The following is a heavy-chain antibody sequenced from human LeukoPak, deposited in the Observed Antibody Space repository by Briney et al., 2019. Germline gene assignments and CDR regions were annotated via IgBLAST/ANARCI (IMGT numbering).Heavy chain of an antibody. CDR3: ARDLGYCTNGACHTRFDY. J-gene: IGHJ4*02. V-gene: IGHV3-7*03. CDR1: PFIFSGHG. Sequence: GGSLRLSCEASPFIFSGHGLNWVRQTPGKGLEWVASIKEDGSERQYVDSVKGRLSISRDNTKGSLFLQLNSLRAEDTAVYYCARDLGYCTNGACHTRFDYWGQGTLVTVSS. CDR2: IKEDGSER. D-gene: IGHD2-8*01.